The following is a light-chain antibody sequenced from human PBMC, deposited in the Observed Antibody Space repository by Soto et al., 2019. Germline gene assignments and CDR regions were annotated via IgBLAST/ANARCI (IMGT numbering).Light chain of an antibody. Sequence: QSALTQPRSVSGSPGQSVTISCTGTSSDVGRFEYVSWYQQHPGEAPKVVVYDITKRPSGVPDRFSGSKSGNTASLTISGLQAEDEADYYCCSYSTTKALLFGRGTKLTVL. V-gene: IGLV2-11*01. CDR2: DIT. CDR3: CSYSTTKALL. CDR1: SSDVGRFEY. J-gene: IGLJ2*01.